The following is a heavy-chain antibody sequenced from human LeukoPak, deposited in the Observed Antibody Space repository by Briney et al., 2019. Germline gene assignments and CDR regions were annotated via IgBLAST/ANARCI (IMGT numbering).Heavy chain of an antibody. CDR1: GGSISSYY. CDR2: IYYSGST. V-gene: IGHV4-59*01. CDR3: AREFFSDFYFDY. D-gene: IGHD2/OR15-2a*01. J-gene: IGHJ4*02. Sequence: SETLSLTCTVSGGSISSYYWSWIRQPPGKGLEWIGYIYYSGSTNYNPSLKSRVTISVDTSKNQFSLKLSSVTAADAAVYYCAREFFSDFYFDYWGQGTLVTVSS.